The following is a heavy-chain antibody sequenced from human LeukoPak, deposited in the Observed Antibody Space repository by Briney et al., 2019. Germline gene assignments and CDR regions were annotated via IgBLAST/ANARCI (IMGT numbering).Heavy chain of an antibody. CDR3: ARGRAAAGYYYYGMDV. J-gene: IGHJ6*02. Sequence: SGGSLRLSCAVSGFSVRTNYMSWVRQAPGKGPEWVSLIYSSGSTYYTDSVKGRFTISRDNAKNSLYLQMNSLRAEDTAVYYCARGRAAAGYYYYGMDVWGQGTTVTVSS. CDR1: GFSVRTNY. D-gene: IGHD6-13*01. CDR2: IYSSGST. V-gene: IGHV3-53*01.